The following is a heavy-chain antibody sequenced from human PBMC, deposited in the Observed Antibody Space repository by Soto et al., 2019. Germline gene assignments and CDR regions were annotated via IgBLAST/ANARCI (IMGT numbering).Heavy chain of an antibody. Sequence: QITLKESGPTLVKPTQTLTLTCTFSGFSLSTSGVGVGWIRQPPGKALEWLALIYWDDDKRYSPSLKSRLTITKDTSKNQVVLTMTNMDPVDTATYYGAHRQGSNTAAVAGTSQPGYFQHWGQGTLVTVSS. V-gene: IGHV2-5*02. CDR2: IYWDDDK. J-gene: IGHJ1*01. D-gene: IGHD6-19*01. CDR3: AHRQGSNTAAVAGTSQPGYFQH. CDR1: GFSLSTSGVG.